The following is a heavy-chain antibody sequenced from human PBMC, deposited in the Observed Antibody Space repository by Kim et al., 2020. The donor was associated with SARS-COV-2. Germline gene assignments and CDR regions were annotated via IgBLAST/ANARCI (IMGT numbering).Heavy chain of an antibody. V-gene: IGHV4-61*02. D-gene: IGHD6-13*01. CDR1: GGSISSGSYY. J-gene: IGHJ6*02. CDR2: IYTSGST. Sequence: SETLSLTCTVSGGSISSGSYYWSWIRQPAGKGLEWIWRIYTSGSTNYNPSLKSRVTISVDTSKNQFSLKLSSVTAADTAVYYCAREVSSSSWYGTDYYYYYGMDVWGQGTTVTVSS. CDR3: AREVSSSSWYGTDYYYYYGMDV.